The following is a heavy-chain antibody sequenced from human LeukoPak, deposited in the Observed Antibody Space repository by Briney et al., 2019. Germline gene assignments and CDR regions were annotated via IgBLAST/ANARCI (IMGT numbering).Heavy chain of an antibody. J-gene: IGHJ4*02. CDR3: ARDWEDGGYFDY. Sequence: GRSLRLSCAASGFTFSSYAVHWVRQAPGKGLEWVAVIWYDGSNKYYADSVKGRFTISRDNSKNTLYLQMNSLRAEDTAVYYCARDWEDGGYFDYWGQGTLVTVSS. CDR2: IWYDGSNK. V-gene: IGHV3-33*08. CDR1: GFTFSSYA. D-gene: IGHD1-26*01.